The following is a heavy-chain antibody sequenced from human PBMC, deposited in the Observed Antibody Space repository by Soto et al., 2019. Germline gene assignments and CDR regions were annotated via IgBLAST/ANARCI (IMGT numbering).Heavy chain of an antibody. V-gene: IGHV3-73*02. J-gene: IGHJ5*02. Sequence: EVQLVESGGGLVQPGGSLKLSCAASGFTFSGSAMHWVRQASGKGREWVGRIRSKANSYATAYAASVKGRFTISRDDSKNTAYLQMNSLKTEDTAVYYCTRDSSGYYYWGDWFDPWGQGTLVTVSS. CDR1: GFTFSGSA. CDR2: IRSKANSYAT. D-gene: IGHD3-22*01. CDR3: TRDSSGYYYWGDWFDP.